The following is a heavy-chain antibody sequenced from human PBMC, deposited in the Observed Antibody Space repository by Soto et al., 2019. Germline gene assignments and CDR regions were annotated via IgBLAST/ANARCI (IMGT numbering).Heavy chain of an antibody. V-gene: IGHV1-69*02. J-gene: IGHJ3*02. Sequence: QVQLVQSGAEVKKPGSSVKVSCKASGGTFSSYTISWVRQAPGQGLEWMGRIIPILGIANNAQKFQGRVTITADKSTSTAYMELSSLRSEDTAVYYCARVEYCSSTSCYLTAFDIWGQGTMVTVSS. D-gene: IGHD2-2*01. CDR2: IIPILGIA. CDR1: GGTFSSYT. CDR3: ARVEYCSSTSCYLTAFDI.